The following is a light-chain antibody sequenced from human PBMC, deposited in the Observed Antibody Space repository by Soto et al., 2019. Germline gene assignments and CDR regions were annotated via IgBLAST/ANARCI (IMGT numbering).Light chain of an antibody. V-gene: IGKV3-20*01. CDR1: QSVSSSY. CDR3: QQYGSSPTYT. Sequence: EIVLTQSPGTLSLSPGERATLSCRASQSVSSSYLAGYQQKPGRPPSLLIYGASSRATGIPDRFSGSGSGTDFTLTISRLEPEDFAVYYCQQYGSSPTYTFGQGTKLEIK. J-gene: IGKJ2*01. CDR2: GAS.